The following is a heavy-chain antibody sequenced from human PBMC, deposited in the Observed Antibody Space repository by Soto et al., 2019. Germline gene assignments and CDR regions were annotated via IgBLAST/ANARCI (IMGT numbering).Heavy chain of an antibody. V-gene: IGHV4-59*08. Sequence: QVQLQESGPGLVKPSETLSLTCTVSGDSISSHYWSWIRQPPGRGLEWIGFIYYSGITDSNPSLKSRVTISLDTSKNQLSLRLSSVTAADTAVYYCARPRGIAPAVWYFDLWGRGTLVTVSS. D-gene: IGHD6-13*01. CDR1: GDSISSHY. J-gene: IGHJ2*01. CDR2: IYYSGIT. CDR3: ARPRGIAPAVWYFDL.